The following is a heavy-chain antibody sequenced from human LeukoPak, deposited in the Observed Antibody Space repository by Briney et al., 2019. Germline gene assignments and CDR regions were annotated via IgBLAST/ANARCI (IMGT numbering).Heavy chain of an antibody. Sequence: SETLSLTCTVSGGSISSSSYYWGWIRQPPGKGLEWIGSIYYSGSTNYNPSLKSRVTISVDTSKNQFSLKLSSVTAADTAVYYCARYSSSYRYYYMDVWGKGTTVTVSS. CDR1: GGSISSSSYY. CDR3: ARYSSSYRYYYMDV. J-gene: IGHJ6*03. V-gene: IGHV4-39*07. CDR2: IYYSGST. D-gene: IGHD2-15*01.